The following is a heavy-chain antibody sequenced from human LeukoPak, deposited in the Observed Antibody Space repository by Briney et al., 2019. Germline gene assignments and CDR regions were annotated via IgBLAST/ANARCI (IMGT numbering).Heavy chain of an antibody. CDR3: AKDLLRAAAGTALHYYYMDV. J-gene: IGHJ6*03. CDR1: GGTFSSYA. V-gene: IGHV1-69*06. D-gene: IGHD6-13*01. CDR2: IIPIFGTA. Sequence: SVKVSCKASGGTFSSYAISWVRQAPGQGLEWMGGIIPIFGTANYAQKFQGRVTITADKSTSTAYMELNSLRAEDTAVYYCAKDLLRAAAGTALHYYYMDVWGKGTTVTVSS.